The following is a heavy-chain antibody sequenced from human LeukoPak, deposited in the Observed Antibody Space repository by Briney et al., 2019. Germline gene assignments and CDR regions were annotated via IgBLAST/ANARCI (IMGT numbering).Heavy chain of an antibody. CDR2: MNPSGST. D-gene: IGHD1-26*01. J-gene: IGHJ4*02. V-gene: IGHV4-34*01. CDR1: GGSFSGYY. Sequence: SETLSLTCAVYGGSFSGYYWTWIRQTPEKGREWIGEMNPSGSTNYNPSLKSRVTISVDTSKNQISLELSSVIAADTAVYYCARHRTGDTKVFDYWGQGTLAIVSS. CDR3: ARHRTGDTKVFDY.